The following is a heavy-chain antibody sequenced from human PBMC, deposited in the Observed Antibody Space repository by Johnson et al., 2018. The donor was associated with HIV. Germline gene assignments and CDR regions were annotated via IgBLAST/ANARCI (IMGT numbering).Heavy chain of an antibody. Sequence: VQLVESGGGLIQPGGSLGLACVGSGFNVSNNYMSWVRQPPGQGLEWVSTLYSSGNTYYADSVQGRFTISRENAKNSLYLQMNSLRAEDTAVYYCARDRPPGATLSDAFDIWGQGTMVTVSS. CDR2: LYSSGNT. CDR1: GFNVSNNY. J-gene: IGHJ3*02. D-gene: IGHD1-26*01. CDR3: ARDRPPGATLSDAFDI. V-gene: IGHV3-53*01.